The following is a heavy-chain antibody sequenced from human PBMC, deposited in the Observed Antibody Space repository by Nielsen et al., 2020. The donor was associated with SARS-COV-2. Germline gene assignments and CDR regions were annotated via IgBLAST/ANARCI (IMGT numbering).Heavy chain of an antibody. CDR2: IDPSDSYT. J-gene: IGHJ6*03. D-gene: IGHD3-3*01. Sequence: GESLKISCKGSGYSFTSYWISWVRQMPGKGLEWMGRIDPSDSYTNYSPSFQGHVTISADKSISTAYLQWSSLRSEDTAVYYCARGGYSTIFGLGGYYYYYMDVWGKGTTVTVSS. V-gene: IGHV5-10-1*01. CDR1: GYSFTSYW. CDR3: ARGGYSTIFGLGGYYYYYMDV.